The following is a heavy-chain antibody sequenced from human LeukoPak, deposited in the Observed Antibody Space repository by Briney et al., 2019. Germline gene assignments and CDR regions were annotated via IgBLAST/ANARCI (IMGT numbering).Heavy chain of an antibody. CDR1: GFTFSDYY. V-gene: IGHV3-11*05. CDR2: ISSSTSYT. D-gene: IGHD5-18*01. J-gene: IGHJ4*02. Sequence: PGGSLRLSCAASGFTFSDYYMSWIRQAPGKGLEWVSYISSSTSYTNYADSVQGRFTISRDNAKNSLYLQMNSLRAEDTAVYYCARDCLDSYGYALDYWGQGTLVTVSS. CDR3: ARDCLDSYGYALDY.